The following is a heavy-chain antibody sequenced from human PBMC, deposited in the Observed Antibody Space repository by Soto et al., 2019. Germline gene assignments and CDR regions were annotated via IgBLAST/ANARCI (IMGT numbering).Heavy chain of an antibody. CDR1: GGSISSGGYY. CDR2: IYYSGST. D-gene: IGHD5-12*01. CDR3: ARANARERDGYKQFDY. J-gene: IGHJ4*02. Sequence: QVQLQESGPGLVKPSQTLSLTCTVSGGSISSGGYYWSWIRQHPGKGLEWIGYIYYSGSTYYNPSLKSRVTISVDTSKNQFSLKLSSLTAADKAVYYCARANARERDGYKQFDYWGQGTLVTVSS. V-gene: IGHV4-31*03.